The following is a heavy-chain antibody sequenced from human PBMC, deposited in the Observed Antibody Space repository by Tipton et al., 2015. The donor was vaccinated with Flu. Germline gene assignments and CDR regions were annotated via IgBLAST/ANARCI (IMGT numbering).Heavy chain of an antibody. D-gene: IGHD2-2*01. CDR2: IWYDGSNK. J-gene: IGHJ4*02. Sequence: SGFTFSSYGMHWVRQAPGKGLEWVAVIWYDGSNKYYADSVKGRFTISRDNSKNTLYLQMNSLRAEDTAVYYCARDGDIVVVPAALDYWGQGTLVTVSS. CDR1: GFTFSSYG. CDR3: ARDGDIVVVPAALDY. V-gene: IGHV3-33*01.